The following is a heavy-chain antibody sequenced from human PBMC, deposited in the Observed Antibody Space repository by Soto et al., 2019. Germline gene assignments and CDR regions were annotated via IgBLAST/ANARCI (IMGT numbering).Heavy chain of an antibody. D-gene: IGHD2-2*01. CDR2: ISGSGGST. CDR1: GFTFSSYA. Sequence: GGSLRLSCAASGFTFSSYAMSWVRQAPGKGLEWVSAISGSGGSTYYADSVKGRFTISRDNSKNTLYLQMNSLRAEDTAVYYCANRLLPAALSYYFDYWGQGTLVTVSS. J-gene: IGHJ4*02. V-gene: IGHV3-23*01. CDR3: ANRLLPAALSYYFDY.